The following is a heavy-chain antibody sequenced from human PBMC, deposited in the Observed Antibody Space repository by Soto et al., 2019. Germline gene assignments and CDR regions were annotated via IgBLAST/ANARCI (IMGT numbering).Heavy chain of an antibody. D-gene: IGHD6-6*01. CDR1: GFPFSSYR. Sequence: PEGSLRLSCAASGFPFSSYRMHRVRQAPGKGLEWVAVISYYVSNKYYADSVKGRFTISRDNSKNPLYLQMNSLRAEDTAVYYCANSYPDYYYGMDVWGLGPTVTGSS. J-gene: IGHJ6*02. CDR3: ANSYPDYYYGMDV. CDR2: ISYYVSNK. V-gene: IGHV3-30*18.